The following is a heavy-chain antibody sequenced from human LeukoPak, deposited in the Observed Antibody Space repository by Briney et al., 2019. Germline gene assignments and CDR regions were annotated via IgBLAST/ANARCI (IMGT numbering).Heavy chain of an antibody. D-gene: IGHD3-3*01. CDR1: GGSISSSGSY. J-gene: IGHJ4*02. Sequence: SETLSLTCTVAGGSISSSGSYWSWIRQPPGKGLEWIGTIYYSGSAYYNPSLKTQVTISVDTSKNQFSLKLSSVTAADTAVYFCARGSQVDDFWSGYRAPLDYWGQGTLVTVSS. CDR3: ARGSQVDDFWSGYRAPLDY. CDR2: IYYSGSA. V-gene: IGHV4-39*01.